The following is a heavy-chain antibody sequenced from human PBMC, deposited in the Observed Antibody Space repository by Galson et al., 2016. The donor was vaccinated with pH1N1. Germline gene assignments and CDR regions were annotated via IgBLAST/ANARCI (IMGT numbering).Heavy chain of an antibody. V-gene: IGHV3-7*01. CDR3: ARAIATADSL. CDR2: IKQDGSKI. J-gene: IGHJ4*02. Sequence: SLRLSCAASGFTFSSYWMNWVRQAPGKGLEWVANIKQDGSKIYYVDSVKGRFTISRDNAKNSLYLQMNSLRAEDTAVYYCARAIATADSLWGQGTLVTVPS. CDR1: GFTFSSYW. D-gene: IGHD6-13*01.